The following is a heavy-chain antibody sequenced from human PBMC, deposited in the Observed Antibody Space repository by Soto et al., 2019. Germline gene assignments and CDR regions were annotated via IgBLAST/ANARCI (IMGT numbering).Heavy chain of an antibody. D-gene: IGHD1-26*01. V-gene: IGHV1-18*01. CDR2: ISAYNGNT. Sequence: QDQLVQSGAEVKKPGASVKVSCSASGYTFSLYGISWVRQAPGQGLEWMGWISAYNGNTKYAQKFQGRVTVTTDTATDGAFMALRSLRSDGTAIFYCARHGIGGTSPWFFDLWGRGTLVTVSS. CDR3: ARHGIGGTSPWFFDL. CDR1: GYTFSLYG. J-gene: IGHJ2*01.